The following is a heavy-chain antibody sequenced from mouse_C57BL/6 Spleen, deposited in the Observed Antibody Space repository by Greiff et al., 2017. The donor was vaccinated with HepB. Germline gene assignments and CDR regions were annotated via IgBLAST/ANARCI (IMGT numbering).Heavy chain of an antibody. Sequence: EVKVEESGGGLVKPGGSLKLSCAASGFTFSDYGMHWVRQAPEKGLEWVAYISSGSSTIYYADTVKGRFTISRDNAKNTLFLQMTSLRSEDTAMYYCARDPMVSYWGQGTLVTVSA. CDR3: ARDPMVSY. D-gene: IGHD1-1*02. V-gene: IGHV5-17*01. J-gene: IGHJ3*01. CDR2: ISSGSSTI. CDR1: GFTFSDYG.